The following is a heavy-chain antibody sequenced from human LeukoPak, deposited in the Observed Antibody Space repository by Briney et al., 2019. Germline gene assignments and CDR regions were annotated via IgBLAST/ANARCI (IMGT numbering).Heavy chain of an antibody. D-gene: IGHD2-21*01. V-gene: IGHV1-18*01. CDR3: ARFFFVGPPLYYYYYGMDV. Sequence: ASGKVSCQASGYTFTSYGISWVRQAPGQGLEWLGWISAYNGNTNYAQKLQGRVTMTTDTSTSTAYMELRSLRSDDTAVYYCARFFFVGPPLYYYYYGMDVWGQGTTVTASS. CDR1: GYTFTSYG. J-gene: IGHJ6*02. CDR2: ISAYNGNT.